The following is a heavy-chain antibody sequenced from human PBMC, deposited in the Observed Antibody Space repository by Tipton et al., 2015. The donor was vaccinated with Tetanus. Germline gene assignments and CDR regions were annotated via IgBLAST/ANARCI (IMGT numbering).Heavy chain of an antibody. V-gene: IGHV4-39*01. D-gene: IGHD3-10*01. CDR2: IYYNGNT. J-gene: IGHJ4*02. Sequence: TLSLTCSVSGGSLFSGSFYWAWIRQPPGKGLEWIGNIYYNGNTYYLASLKSRVTISADTSKNQFPLRLSSVTAADTAVYFCARHPPPYYYGSGSYLDYWGQGTPVTVSS. CDR1: GGSLFSGSFY. CDR3: ARHPPPYYYGSGSYLDY.